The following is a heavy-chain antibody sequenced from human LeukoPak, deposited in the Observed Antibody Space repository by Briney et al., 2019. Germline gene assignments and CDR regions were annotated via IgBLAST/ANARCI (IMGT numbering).Heavy chain of an antibody. V-gene: IGHV3-30*02. CDR1: GFTFSSYG. CDR2: IRYDGSNK. Sequence: GGSLRLSCAASGFTFSSYGMHWVRQAPGKGPGWVAFIRYDGSNKYYADSVKGRFTISRDNSKNTLYLQMNNLRAEDTAVYYCAKDIPIYYYDSSGFDYWGQGTLVTVSS. D-gene: IGHD3-22*01. J-gene: IGHJ4*02. CDR3: AKDIPIYYYDSSGFDY.